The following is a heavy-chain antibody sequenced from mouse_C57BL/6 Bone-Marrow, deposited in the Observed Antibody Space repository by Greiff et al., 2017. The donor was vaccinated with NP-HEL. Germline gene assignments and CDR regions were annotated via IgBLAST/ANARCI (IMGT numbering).Heavy chain of an antibody. D-gene: IGHD2-2*01. Sequence: QVQLKQPGAELVRPGTSVKLSCKASGYTFTSYWMPWVKQRPGQGLEWIGVIDPSDSYTNYNQKFKGKATLTVDTSSSTAYLQRSSLTSEDSAVYYGARVSTMVKWFAYWGQGTLVTVSA. CDR1: GYTFTSYW. J-gene: IGHJ3*01. V-gene: IGHV1-59*01. CDR3: ARVSTMVKWFAY. CDR2: IDPSDSYT.